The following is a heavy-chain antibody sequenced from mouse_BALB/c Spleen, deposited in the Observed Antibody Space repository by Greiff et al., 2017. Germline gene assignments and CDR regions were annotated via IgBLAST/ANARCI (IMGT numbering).Heavy chain of an antibody. CDR1: GFTFSSYA. V-gene: IGHV5-9-3*01. CDR2: ISSGGSYT. J-gene: IGHJ1*01. CDR3: ARHGFDV. Sequence: EVKLMESGGGLVKPGGSLKLSCAASGFTFSSYAMSWVRQTPEKRLEWVATISSGGSYTYYPDSVKGRFTISRDNAKNTLYLQMSSLRSEDTAMYYCARHGFDVWGAGTTVTVSS.